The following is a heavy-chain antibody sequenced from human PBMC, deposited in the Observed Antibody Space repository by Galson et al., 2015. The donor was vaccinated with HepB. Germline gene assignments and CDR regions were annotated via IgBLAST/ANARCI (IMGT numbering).Heavy chain of an antibody. CDR1: GFTFSSYA. J-gene: IGHJ4*02. D-gene: IGHD2-2*03. CDR3: AILDGVVVPAAIFGGAYRDY. Sequence: SLRLSCAASGFTFSSYAMHWVRQAPGKGLEWVAVISYDGSNKYYADSVKGRFTISRDNSKNTLYLQMNSLRAEDTAVYYCAILDGVVVPAAIFGGAYRDYWGQGTLVTVSS. V-gene: IGHV3-30-3*01. CDR2: ISYDGSNK.